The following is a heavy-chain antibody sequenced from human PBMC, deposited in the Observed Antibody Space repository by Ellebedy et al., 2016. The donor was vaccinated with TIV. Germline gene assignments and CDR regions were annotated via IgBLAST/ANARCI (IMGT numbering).Heavy chain of an antibody. Sequence: PGGSLRLSCAASGFPFSSYAMSRVRQAPGKGLDWVSEISGRGGGTYYADSVKGRFTISRDNSKSTVSLQMNSLRAEDTAVYYCARDTQFRTTSCLDYWGQGTLVTVSS. CDR3: ARDTQFRTTSCLDY. J-gene: IGHJ4*02. D-gene: IGHD2-2*01. CDR2: ISGRGGGT. CDR1: GFPFSSYA. V-gene: IGHV3-23*01.